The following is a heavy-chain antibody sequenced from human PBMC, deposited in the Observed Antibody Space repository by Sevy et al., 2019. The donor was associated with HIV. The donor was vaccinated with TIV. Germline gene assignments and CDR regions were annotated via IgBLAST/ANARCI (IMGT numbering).Heavy chain of an antibody. Sequence: GGSLRLSCAASGFTFSSYGMHWVRQAPGKGLEWVAFIRYDGSSKYYADSVKGRFTISRDNSKNTLYLQMNSLRAEDTAVCYCAKDYRYYLNYYYYYGMDVWGQGTTVTVSS. V-gene: IGHV3-30*02. D-gene: IGHD5-18*01. CDR1: GFTFSSYG. CDR3: AKDYRYYLNYYYYYGMDV. J-gene: IGHJ6*02. CDR2: IRYDGSSK.